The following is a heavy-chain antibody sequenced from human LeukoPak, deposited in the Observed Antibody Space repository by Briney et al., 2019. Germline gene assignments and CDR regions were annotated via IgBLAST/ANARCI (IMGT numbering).Heavy chain of an antibody. V-gene: IGHV4-61*02. Sequence: PSETLSLTCTVSGGSISSGSYYWSWIRQPAGKGLEWIGRIYTSGITNYNPSLKSRVSISVDTSKNQFSLKLSSVTAADTAVYYCARQLVQLALGWVNWFDPWGQGTLVTVSS. CDR3: ARQLVQLALGWVNWFDP. J-gene: IGHJ5*02. D-gene: IGHD6-6*01. CDR2: IYTSGIT. CDR1: GGSISSGSYY.